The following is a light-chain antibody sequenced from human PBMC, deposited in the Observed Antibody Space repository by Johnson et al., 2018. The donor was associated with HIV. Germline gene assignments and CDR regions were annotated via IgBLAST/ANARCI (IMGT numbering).Light chain of an antibody. CDR3: GTWDSSLSAGV. J-gene: IGLJ1*01. Sequence: QSVLTQPPSVSAAPGQKVTISCSGSSSNIGNNYVSWYQQLPGTAPKLLIYENNKRPSGIPDRFSGSKSGTSATLGITGLQTGDEAVYYCGTWDSSLSAGVFGTVTKVTVL. CDR2: ENN. V-gene: IGLV1-51*02. CDR1: SSNIGNNY.